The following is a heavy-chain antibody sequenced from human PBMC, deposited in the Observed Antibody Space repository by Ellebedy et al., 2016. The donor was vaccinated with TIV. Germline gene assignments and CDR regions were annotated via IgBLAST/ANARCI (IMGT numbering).Heavy chain of an antibody. V-gene: IGHV4-59*08. Sequence: SETLSLXXIVSGASVSSYYWSWIRQTPGKGLEWIGFIHYSGSRNYNPSLKSRVTISIDTSKNQFFLKLTSVTAADTAMYYCARHRPGFDPWGQGSLVTVSS. J-gene: IGHJ5*02. CDR1: GASVSSYY. CDR3: ARHRPGFDP. CDR2: IHYSGSR.